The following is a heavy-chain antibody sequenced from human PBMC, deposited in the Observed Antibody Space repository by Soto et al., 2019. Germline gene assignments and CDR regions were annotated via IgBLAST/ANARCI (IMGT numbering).Heavy chain of an antibody. D-gene: IGHD6-19*01. CDR3: ARDGWAGAEN. V-gene: IGHV3-74*01. CDR2: INRDGSSK. Sequence: VQLVESGGDLVQPGGSLRLSCAASGFTFSSFYMHWVRQAPGKGLVWVARINRDGSSKNYADSVKGRFTISRDNAKNALDLQMDSLGGDDAAVYYCARDGWAGAENWGQGTLVTVSS. CDR1: GFTFSSFY. J-gene: IGHJ4*02.